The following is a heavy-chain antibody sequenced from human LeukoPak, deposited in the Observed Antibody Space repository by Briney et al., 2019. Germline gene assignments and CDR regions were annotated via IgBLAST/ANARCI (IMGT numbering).Heavy chain of an antibody. V-gene: IGHV3-66*01. CDR2: IYSGGST. J-gene: IGHJ4*02. CDR3: ARGGDGYTLRY. Sequence: GGSLRLSCAASGFTVSSNYMSWVRQAPGKGLEWVSVIYSGGSTCYADSVKGRFTISRDNSKNTLYLQMGSLRTEDMAVYYCARGGDGYTLRYWGQGALVTVSS. D-gene: IGHD5-24*01. CDR1: GFTVSSNY.